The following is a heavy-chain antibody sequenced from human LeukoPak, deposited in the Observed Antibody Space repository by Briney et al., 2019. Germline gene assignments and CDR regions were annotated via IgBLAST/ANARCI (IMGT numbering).Heavy chain of an antibody. D-gene: IGHD3-10*01. Sequence: SLKLSSKASRYTLTSYGISSVPQAPRQGLECMGWISAYNGNTTPTQTLHARVTITSPTSTTTANTHLRSLRSHHPTVYYFSRFEKSRPTYNWFDSWGQGTLVTVSS. V-gene: IGHV1-18*01. CDR3: SRFEKSRPTYNWFDS. J-gene: IGHJ5*01. CDR1: RYTLTSYG. CDR2: ISAYNGNT.